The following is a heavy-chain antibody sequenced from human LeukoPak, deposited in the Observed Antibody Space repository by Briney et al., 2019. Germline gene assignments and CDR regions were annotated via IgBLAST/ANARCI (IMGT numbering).Heavy chain of an antibody. J-gene: IGHJ4*02. D-gene: IGHD5-12*01. CDR2: ISSSSTYT. CDR3: ARGTTGGYSPSH. Sequence: GGSLRLSCAASGFTFDAYGMHWVRQAPGKGLEWVSSISSSSTYTYYADSVRGRFTISRDNAKNSLYLQMNSLRTEDTAVYYCARGTTGGYSPSHWGQGTLVTVSS. V-gene: IGHV3-21*01. CDR1: GFTFDAYG.